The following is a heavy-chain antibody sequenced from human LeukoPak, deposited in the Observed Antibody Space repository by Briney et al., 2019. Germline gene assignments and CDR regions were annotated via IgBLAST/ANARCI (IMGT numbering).Heavy chain of an antibody. J-gene: IGHJ3*01. V-gene: IGHV3-7*01. D-gene: IGHD3-10*01. CDR2: IKEDGSEK. Sequence: GGSLRLSCAASGFTFSSYWMNWVRQAPGKGPEFVANIKEDGSEKSYVDSVKGRFTISRDNAKNSVSLQMNSLRAEDTAVYYCARDSGYSEFDVWGQGAMVIVSS. CDR1: GFTFSSYW. CDR3: ARDSGYSEFDV.